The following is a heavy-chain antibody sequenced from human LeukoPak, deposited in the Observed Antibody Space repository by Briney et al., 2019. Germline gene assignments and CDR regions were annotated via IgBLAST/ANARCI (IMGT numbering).Heavy chain of an antibody. J-gene: IGHJ4*02. Sequence: SVKVSCKASGVTFSSYAISWVRQAPGQGLEWMGGIIPILGTANYAQKFQGRVTITADESTSTAYMELSSLRSEDTAVYYCARPRVEIRFDYYGSGSLQKPLDYWGQGTLVTVSS. V-gene: IGHV1-69*01. CDR1: GVTFSSYA. CDR3: ARPRVEIRFDYYGSGSLQKPLDY. D-gene: IGHD3-10*01. CDR2: IIPILGTA.